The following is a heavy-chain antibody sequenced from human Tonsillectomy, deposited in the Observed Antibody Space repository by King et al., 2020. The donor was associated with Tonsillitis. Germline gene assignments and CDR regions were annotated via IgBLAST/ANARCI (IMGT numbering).Heavy chain of an antibody. J-gene: IGHJ6*02. CDR1: GGTFSSYA. CDR3: AGDHNRGGLPGVDYYYYYGMDV. V-gene: IGHV1-69*01. D-gene: IGHD1-14*01. Sequence: VQLVESGAEVKKPGSSVKVSCKASGGTFSSYAISWVRQAPGQGLEWMGGIIPIFGTANYAQKFQGRVTITADESTSTAYMELSSLRSEDTAVYYCAGDHNRGGLPGVDYYYYYGMDVWGQGTTVTVSS. CDR2: IIPIFGTA.